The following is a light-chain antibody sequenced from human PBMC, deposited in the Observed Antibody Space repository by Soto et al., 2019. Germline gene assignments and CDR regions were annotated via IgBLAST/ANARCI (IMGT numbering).Light chain of an antibody. Sequence: QSALTQPRSVSGSPGQSVTISCTGTSSDVGGYNYVSWYQQHPGKAPKLMIYDVGKRPSGVPDRFSGSKSGNTASLTISGLQAGHEADYYCCSSAGSYTYVFGTGTKLTVL. J-gene: IGLJ1*01. V-gene: IGLV2-11*01. CDR1: SSDVGGYNY. CDR2: DVG. CDR3: CSSAGSYTYV.